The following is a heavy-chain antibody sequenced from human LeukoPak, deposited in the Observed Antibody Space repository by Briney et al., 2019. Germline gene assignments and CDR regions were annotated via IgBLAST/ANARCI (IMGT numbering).Heavy chain of an antibody. D-gene: IGHD2-2*01. J-gene: IGHJ3*02. CDR3: ARDRSRGGYCSSTSCYLGAFDI. CDR2: IYTSGST. CDR1: GGSISSYY. Sequence: SETLSLTCTVSGGSISSYYWSWIRQPAGKGLEWIGRIYTSGSTNYNPSLKSRVTMSVDTSKNQFSLKLSSVTAADTAVYYCARDRSRGGYCSSTSCYLGAFDIWGQGTMATVSS. V-gene: IGHV4-4*07.